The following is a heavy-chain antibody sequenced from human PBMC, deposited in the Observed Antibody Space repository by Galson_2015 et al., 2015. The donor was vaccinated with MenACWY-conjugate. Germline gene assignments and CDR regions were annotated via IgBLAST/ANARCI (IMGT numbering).Heavy chain of an antibody. CDR2: IGNSGGST. J-gene: IGHJ4*02. Sequence: SLRLSCAASGFTFNNYAMNWVRQVPGKGLEWVSVIGNSGGSTSYADSVKGRFTISRDNSKNTLYLQMNSLRAEDTGVYYCAKGVWGTFDYWGQGTLVTVSS. D-gene: IGHD3-16*01. CDR3: AKGVWGTFDY. CDR1: GFTFNNYA. V-gene: IGHV3-23*01.